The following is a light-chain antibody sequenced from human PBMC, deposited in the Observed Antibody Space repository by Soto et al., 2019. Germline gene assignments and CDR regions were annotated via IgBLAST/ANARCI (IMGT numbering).Light chain of an antibody. V-gene: IGLV1-51*02. Sequence: QAVLTQPPSVSAAPGQKVTISCSGTSSNIGSNDVSWYQQLPGKAPKLLIYEHSQRPSGIPDRFSGSKSGTSATLGITGLQTGDEADYYCGTWDSSLIALFGTGTKLTVL. CDR2: EHS. CDR1: SSNIGSND. CDR3: GTWDSSLIAL. J-gene: IGLJ1*01.